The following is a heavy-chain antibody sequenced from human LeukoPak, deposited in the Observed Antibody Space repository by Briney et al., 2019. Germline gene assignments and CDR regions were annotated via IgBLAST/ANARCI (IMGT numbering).Heavy chain of an antibody. D-gene: IGHD3-10*01. Sequence: GGSLTLSCAASGFTFSHYWMSRVRRAPGKGLEWVANIKHDGSQKEHVDSVKGRFTISRDNAKNSLFLQMNSLRAEDTAVYFCARDSSRGDFEYWGQGTLVTVSS. CDR1: GFTFSHYW. J-gene: IGHJ4*02. V-gene: IGHV3-7*01. CDR3: ARDSSRGDFEY. CDR2: IKHDGSQK.